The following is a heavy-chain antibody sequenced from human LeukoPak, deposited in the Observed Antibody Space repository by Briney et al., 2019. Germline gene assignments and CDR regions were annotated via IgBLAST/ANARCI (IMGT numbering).Heavy chain of an antibody. D-gene: IGHD2-2*01. Sequence: EASVKVSCKASGYTFTSYDINWVRQATGQGLEWMGWMHPNSGNTGYAQKFQGRVTMTRNTSISTAYMELSSLRSEDTAVYYCAGGAVVPAAMSPYYYYGMDVWGQGTTVTVSS. V-gene: IGHV1-8*01. CDR2: MHPNSGNT. J-gene: IGHJ6*02. CDR1: GYTFTSYD. CDR3: AGGAVVPAAMSPYYYYGMDV.